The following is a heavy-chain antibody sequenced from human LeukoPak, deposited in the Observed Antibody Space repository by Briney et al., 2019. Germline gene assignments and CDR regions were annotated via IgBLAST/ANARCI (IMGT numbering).Heavy chain of an antibody. CDR3: ARSYYYDSNIDY. CDR1: GGSFSGYY. CDR2: INHGGST. D-gene: IGHD3-22*01. J-gene: IGHJ4*02. Sequence: SETLSLTCAVYGGSFSGYYWSWIRQPPGKGLEWIGEINHGGSTNYNPSLQSRVTISVDTSKNQFSLKLSSMTAADTAVYYCARSYYYDSNIDYWGQGPLVTVSS. V-gene: IGHV4-34*01.